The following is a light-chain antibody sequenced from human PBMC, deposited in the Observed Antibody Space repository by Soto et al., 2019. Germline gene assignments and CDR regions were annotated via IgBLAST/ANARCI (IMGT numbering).Light chain of an antibody. CDR3: QQYNNWPPYT. CDR1: QDVNRY. CDR2: SAS. V-gene: IGKV1-9*01. J-gene: IGKJ2*01. Sequence: DIQMTQSPSSLSASVGDRVTITCRASQDVNRYLNWYQQRPGKAPRLLIYSASTLQSGVPSRFSGSGFGTEFTLTISSLQSEDFAVYYCQQYNNWPPYTFGQGTKLEIK.